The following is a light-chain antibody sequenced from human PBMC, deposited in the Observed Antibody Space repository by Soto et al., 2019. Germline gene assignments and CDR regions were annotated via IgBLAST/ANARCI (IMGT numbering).Light chain of an antibody. CDR2: GAS. J-gene: IGKJ3*01. CDR1: QSVRSSY. CDR3: QYYDSSPSFT. V-gene: IGKV3-20*01. Sequence: EIVLTQSPGTLSLSPGERGTLSCRASQSVRSSYLAWYQQKPGQAPRLLIYGASSRPTGIPDRFSGSGSGTDFTLTISRLEPEDFAVYYCQYYDSSPSFTFGPGTKVDIK.